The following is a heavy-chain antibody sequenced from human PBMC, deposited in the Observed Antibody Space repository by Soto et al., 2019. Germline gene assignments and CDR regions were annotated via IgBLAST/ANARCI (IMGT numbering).Heavy chain of an antibody. D-gene: IGHD1-1*01. CDR3: ARTRRSALLDVPGPELEH. V-gene: IGHV3-30*03. CDR1: GLSFRNFS. Sequence: PGGSLRLSCAASGLSFRNFSIHWVRQAPGKGLQWLAVISHDSRDKRFADSMQGRIDISRDNSKSTLYLEMSSLRPEDTALYYCARTRRSALLDVPGPELEHWGRGTLVTVFS. CDR2: ISHDSRDK. J-gene: IGHJ1*01.